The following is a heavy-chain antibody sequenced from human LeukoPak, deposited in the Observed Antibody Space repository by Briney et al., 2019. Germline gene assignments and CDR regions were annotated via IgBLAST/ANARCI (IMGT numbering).Heavy chain of an antibody. D-gene: IGHD5-18*01. J-gene: IGHJ6*03. CDR1: GGTFSSYA. V-gene: IGHV1-69*04. Sequence: SVKVSCKASGGTFSSYAISWVRQAPGQGLEWMGRIIPILGIANYAQKFQGRVTITADESTSTAYMELSSLRSEDTAVYYCARGRVTLDYYYMDVWGKGTTVTVSS. CDR3: ARGRVTLDYYYMDV. CDR2: IIPILGIA.